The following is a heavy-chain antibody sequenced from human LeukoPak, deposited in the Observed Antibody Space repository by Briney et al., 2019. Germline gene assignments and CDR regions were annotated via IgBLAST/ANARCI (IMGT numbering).Heavy chain of an antibody. CDR2: ISGRSTSI. CDR3: ARDSRSYSYYYMGV. J-gene: IGHJ6*03. CDR1: EFTFSDYS. Sequence: GGSLRLSCAASEFTFSDYSMNWVRQAPGKGLEWVSYISGRSTSIYYADSVKGRFTISRDNAKNSLYLQMNSLGAEDTAVYYCARDSRSYSYYYMGVWGKGTTVTVSS. D-gene: IGHD1-14*01. V-gene: IGHV3-48*04.